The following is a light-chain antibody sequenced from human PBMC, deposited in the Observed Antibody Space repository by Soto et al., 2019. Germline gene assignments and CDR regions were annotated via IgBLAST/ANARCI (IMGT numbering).Light chain of an antibody. J-gene: IGKJ1*01. Sequence: EIVLTQSPATLSLSPGERATLSCRASQSVCSDYLAWYQQKPGQAPRLLIYHASSRARDIPDRFSGSGSGTDFTLTISRLEPEDFALYYCQQYCSSPKTFGQGAKVEIK. CDR1: QSVCSDY. CDR3: QQYCSSPKT. V-gene: IGKV3-20*01. CDR2: HAS.